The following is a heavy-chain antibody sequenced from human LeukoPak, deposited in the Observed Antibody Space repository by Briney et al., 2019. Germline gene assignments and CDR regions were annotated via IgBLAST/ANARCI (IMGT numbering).Heavy chain of an antibody. CDR1: GDSVSSDGAA. D-gene: IGHD3-10*01. V-gene: IGHV6-1*01. CDR3: ARGRGSDFDY. J-gene: IGHJ4*02. Sequence: SQTLSLTCAISGDSVSSDGAAWTWIRPSPSRGLEGLGRTYYKSKWFNDYAVSVKSRISINPDTSKNQFSLQLNSVIPDDTAVYYCARGRGSDFDYWGQGTLVTVSS. CDR2: TYYKSKWFN.